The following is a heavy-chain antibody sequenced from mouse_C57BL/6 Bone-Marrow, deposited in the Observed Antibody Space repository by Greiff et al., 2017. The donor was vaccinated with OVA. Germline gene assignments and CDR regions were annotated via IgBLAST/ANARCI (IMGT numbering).Heavy chain of an antibody. J-gene: IGHJ3*01. CDR3: ARSTYSNYVAWFAY. Sequence: EVQLKESGAELVKPGASVKLSCTASGFNIKDYYMHWVKQRTEQGLEWIGRIDPEDGETKYAPKFQGKATITADTSSNTAYLQLSSLTSEDTAVYYCARSTYSNYVAWFAYWGQGTLVTVSA. CDR1: GFNIKDYY. V-gene: IGHV14-2*01. CDR2: IDPEDGET. D-gene: IGHD2-5*01.